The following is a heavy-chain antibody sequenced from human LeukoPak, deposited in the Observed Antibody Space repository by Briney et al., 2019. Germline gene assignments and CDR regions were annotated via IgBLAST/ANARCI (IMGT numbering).Heavy chain of an antibody. Sequence: GGSLRLSCAASGFTFSSYSMNWVRQAPGKGLEWVSSISSSSSYIYYADSVKGRFTISRDNAKNSLYLQMNSLRAEDTAVHYCARDLEGGAEDYWGQGTLVTVSS. D-gene: IGHD3-16*01. CDR3: ARDLEGGAEDY. CDR1: GFTFSSYS. J-gene: IGHJ4*02. V-gene: IGHV3-21*01. CDR2: ISSSSSYI.